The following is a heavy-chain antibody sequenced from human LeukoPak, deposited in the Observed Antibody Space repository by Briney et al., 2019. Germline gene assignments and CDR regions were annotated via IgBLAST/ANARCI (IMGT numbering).Heavy chain of an antibody. J-gene: IGHJ5*02. CDR2: IKHDGSEQ. V-gene: IGHV3-7*01. CDR3: AGSRTAVIDTLDP. D-gene: IGHD6-19*01. CDR1: GFPFSNYW. Sequence: GGSLRLSCVASGFPFSNYWMSWVRQAPGKGLAWVANIKHDGSEQSYVDSVKGRFTISRDNAKNSLYLQMSSLRVEDTAVYYCAGSRTAVIDTLDPWGQRTLVSVSS.